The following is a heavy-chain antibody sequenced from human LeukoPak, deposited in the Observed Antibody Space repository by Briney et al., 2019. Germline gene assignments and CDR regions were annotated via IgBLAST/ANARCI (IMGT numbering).Heavy chain of an antibody. CDR2: ISSDGNIK. J-gene: IGHJ5*02. CDR3: AKAWGYYASGTYYNRIPDP. Sequence: GGSLRLSCAASGFTFSSYDMHWVRQTPGKGLEWVAIISSDGNIKYYADSVKGRFTISRDNSVDTLYLQMNGLSAEDTAMYYCAKAWGYYASGTYYNRIPDPWGQGTLVTVSS. V-gene: IGHV3-30*18. CDR1: GFTFSSYD. D-gene: IGHD3-10*01.